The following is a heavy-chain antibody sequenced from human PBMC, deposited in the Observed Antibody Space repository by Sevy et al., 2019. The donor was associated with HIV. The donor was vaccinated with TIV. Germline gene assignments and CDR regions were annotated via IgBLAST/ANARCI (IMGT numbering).Heavy chain of an antibody. CDR1: GFTFSNAW. Sequence: GGSLRLSCAASGFTFSNAWMSWVRQAPGKGLEWVGRIKSKTDGGTTDYAAPVKGRFTISRGDSKNTLYPQMNSLKTEDTAVYYCTTHGRSTTVNLHGDDYWGQGTLVTVSS. D-gene: IGHD4-17*01. J-gene: IGHJ4*02. CDR3: TTHGRSTTVNLHGDDY. CDR2: IKSKTDGGTT. V-gene: IGHV3-15*01.